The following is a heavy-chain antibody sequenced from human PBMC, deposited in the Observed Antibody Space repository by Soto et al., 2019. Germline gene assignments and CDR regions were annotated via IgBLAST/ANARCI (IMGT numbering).Heavy chain of an antibody. D-gene: IGHD6-19*01. Sequence: QLQLQESGPGLVKPSETLSLTCTVSGGSISSSSYYWGWIRQPPGKGLEWIGSIYYSGSTYYNPSLKSRVTISVDTSKNHCSVKGSSFTGADTDVYYCARAMAVADFGDAIDIWCQGRMVTVS. J-gene: IGHJ3*02. V-gene: IGHV4-39*02. CDR1: GGSISSSSYY. CDR3: ARAMAVADFGDAIDI. CDR2: IYYSGST.